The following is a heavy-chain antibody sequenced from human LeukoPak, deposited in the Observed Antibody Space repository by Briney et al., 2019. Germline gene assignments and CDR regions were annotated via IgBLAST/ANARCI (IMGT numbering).Heavy chain of an antibody. Sequence: GGSLRLSCAASGFTFSSYSMNWVRQAPGKGLEWVSSISSSSSYIYYADSVKGRFTISRDNAKNSLYLQMNSRRAEDTAVYYCARDVGASGGGSGLGYWGQGTLVTVSS. D-gene: IGHD1-26*01. CDR2: ISSSSSYI. CDR3: ARDVGASGGGSGLGY. J-gene: IGHJ4*02. CDR1: GFTFSSYS. V-gene: IGHV3-21*01.